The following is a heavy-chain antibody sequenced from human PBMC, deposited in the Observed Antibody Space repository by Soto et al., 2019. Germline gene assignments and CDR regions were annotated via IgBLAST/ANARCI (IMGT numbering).Heavy chain of an antibody. J-gene: IGHJ4*02. V-gene: IGHV4-59*01. CDR2: VYYSGST. D-gene: IGHD1-1*01. Sequence: QVQLQESGPGLVKPSETLSLTCTVSGASISSYYWSSIRHPPGKGLEWIGYVYYSGSTNYNPSLKSRVTISVDTSKNQFSLKLSSVTAADTAMYYCARDTTPSLWGQGTLVTVSS. CDR3: ARDTTPSL. CDR1: GASISSYY.